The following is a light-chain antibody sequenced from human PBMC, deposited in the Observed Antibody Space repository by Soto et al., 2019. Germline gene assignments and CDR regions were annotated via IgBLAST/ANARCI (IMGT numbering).Light chain of an antibody. CDR3: QVYGSSSKT. J-gene: IGKJ5*01. CDR2: DAS. V-gene: IGKV3-11*01. CDR1: HSVSTS. Sequence: IVWTQSPATLSLSPGERATLSCRASHSVSTSLAWYQQNPGQAPRLLIYDASNRATGVPARFSGSGSGTDFTLTIGSLEPEDFAVYFCQVYGSSSKTFGQGTRLEIK.